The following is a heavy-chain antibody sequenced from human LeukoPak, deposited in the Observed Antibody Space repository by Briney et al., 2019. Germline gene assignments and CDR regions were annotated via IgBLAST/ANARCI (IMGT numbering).Heavy chain of an antibody. J-gene: IGHJ4*02. Sequence: GGSLRLSCAASGFTFSSYSMNWVRQAPGKGLEWVSYISTSSNTIYYADSVKGRFTTSRDNAKNSLYLQMNSLRDEDTAVYYCARGKGGYSSSWYYFDYWGQGTLVTVSS. CDR1: GFTFSSYS. V-gene: IGHV3-48*02. CDR2: ISTSSNTI. CDR3: ARGKGGYSSSWYYFDY. D-gene: IGHD6-13*01.